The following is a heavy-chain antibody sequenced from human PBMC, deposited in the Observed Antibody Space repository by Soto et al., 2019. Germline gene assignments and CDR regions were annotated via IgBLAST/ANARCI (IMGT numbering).Heavy chain of an antibody. CDR1: GRSFSGYY. J-gene: IGHJ4*02. Sequence: PSETLSLTCAVYGRSFSGYYWSWIRQPPGKGLEWIGEINHSGSTNYNPSLKSRVTISVDTSKNQFSLKLSSVTAADTAVYYCARDGYYDYVWGSYRPYYFDYWGQGTLVTVSS. V-gene: IGHV4-34*01. CDR2: INHSGST. D-gene: IGHD3-16*02. CDR3: ARDGYYDYVWGSYRPYYFDY.